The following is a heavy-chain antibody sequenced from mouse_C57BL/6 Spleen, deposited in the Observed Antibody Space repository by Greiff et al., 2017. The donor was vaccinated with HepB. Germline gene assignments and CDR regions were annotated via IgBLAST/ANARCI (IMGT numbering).Heavy chain of an antibody. CDR1: GYSFTGYY. Sequence: EVQLQQSGPELVKPGASVKISCKASGYSFTGYYMNWVKQSPEKSLEWIGEINPSTGGTTYNQKFKAKATLTVDKSSSTAYMQLKSLTSEDSAVYYCESYGNYFDYWGQGTTLTVSS. J-gene: IGHJ2*01. CDR3: ESYGNYFDY. CDR2: INPSTGGT. D-gene: IGHD2-1*01. V-gene: IGHV1-42*01.